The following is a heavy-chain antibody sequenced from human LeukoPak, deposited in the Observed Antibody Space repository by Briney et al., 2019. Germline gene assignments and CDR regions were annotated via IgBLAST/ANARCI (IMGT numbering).Heavy chain of an antibody. D-gene: IGHD5-12*01. Sequence: SETLSLTCTVSGGSISSYYWSWIRQPPGKGLEWIGYIYYSGSTNYNPSLKSRVTISVDTSKNQFSLKLSSVTAADTAVYYCARADIVATIFDYWGQGTLVTVSS. CDR1: GGSISSYY. V-gene: IGHV4-59*01. CDR3: ARADIVATIFDY. J-gene: IGHJ4*02. CDR2: IYYSGST.